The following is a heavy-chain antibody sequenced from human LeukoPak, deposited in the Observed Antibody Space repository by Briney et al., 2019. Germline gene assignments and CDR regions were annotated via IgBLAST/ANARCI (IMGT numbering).Heavy chain of an antibody. CDR1: GFTFSSYA. V-gene: IGHV3-23*01. Sequence: GGSLGLSCAASGFTFSSYAMSWVRQAPGKGLEWVSAISGSGGSTHYADSVKGRVTISRDNSKNTLYLQMNSLRAEDTAVYYCAKYPHYDFWSGHLDYWGQGTLVTVSS. CDR2: ISGSGGST. D-gene: IGHD3-3*01. J-gene: IGHJ4*02. CDR3: AKYPHYDFWSGHLDY.